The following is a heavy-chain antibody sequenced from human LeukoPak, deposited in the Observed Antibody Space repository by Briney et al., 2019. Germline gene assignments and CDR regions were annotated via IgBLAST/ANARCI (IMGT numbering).Heavy chain of an antibody. Sequence: GGSLRLSCAASGFTFDDYGMSWVRQAPGKGLEWVSGINWNGGSTGYADSVKGRFTISRDNAKNSLYLQMNSLRAEDTALYYCARDPLSGSYGEYYYYMDVWGKGTTVTVSS. D-gene: IGHD1-26*01. J-gene: IGHJ6*03. V-gene: IGHV3-20*04. CDR1: GFTFDDYG. CDR2: INWNGGST. CDR3: ARDPLSGSYGEYYYYMDV.